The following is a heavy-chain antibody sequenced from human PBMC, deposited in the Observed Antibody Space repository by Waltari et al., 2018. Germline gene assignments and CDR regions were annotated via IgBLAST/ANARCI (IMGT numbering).Heavy chain of an antibody. CDR3: ARRGGMY. CDR1: GGTISDYY. J-gene: IGHJ4*02. Sequence: QVQLQQRGAGLLKTSETLSLTCDVYGGTISDYYWRWIRQPPGKGLEGIGEVNYSGNTDYNPSFKSRVSISIDTSKNQFSLKLSSVTAADTAVYYCARRGGMYWGQGILVTVSS. V-gene: IGHV4-34*01. CDR2: VNYSGNT. D-gene: IGHD3-10*01.